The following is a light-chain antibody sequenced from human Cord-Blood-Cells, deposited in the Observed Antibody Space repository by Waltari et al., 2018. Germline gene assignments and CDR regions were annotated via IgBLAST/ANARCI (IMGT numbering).Light chain of an antibody. CDR1: SSDVGGYNY. V-gene: IGLV2-8*01. Sequence: QSALTQPPSASGSPGQSVPLSCTGTSSDVGGYNYASWYQPHPGKAPKLKIYEVIKPPAGVPDRFSGSKSGNTASLTVSGLQAEDEADYYCSSYAGSNNYVFGTGTKVTVL. J-gene: IGLJ1*01. CDR2: EVI. CDR3: SSYAGSNNYV.